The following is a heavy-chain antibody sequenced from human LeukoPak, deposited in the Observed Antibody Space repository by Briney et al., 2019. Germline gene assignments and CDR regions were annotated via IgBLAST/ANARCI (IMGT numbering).Heavy chain of an antibody. CDR2: INHSGNS. J-gene: IGHJ1*01. CDR3: ASGQH. Sequence: PSETLSLTCAVYGGSFSDYYWSYIRQSPGKGLEWIGEINHSGNSNYNPSLESRVTMSVDTSKNQFSLKLSSVTAADTAVYYCASGQHWGQGTLVTVSS. V-gene: IGHV4-34*01. CDR1: GGSFSDYY.